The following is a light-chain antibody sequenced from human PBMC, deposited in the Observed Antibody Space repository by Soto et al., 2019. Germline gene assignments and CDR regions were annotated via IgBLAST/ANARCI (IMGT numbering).Light chain of an antibody. CDR1: QGVGGN. Sequence: IVLTQSPDTLSLSPGERATLSCRASQGVGGNLAWYQQRPGQSPRLVTYGASSRAAGLPDRFSGSGSGTDFTLSISRLEPEDFAVYYCQQYHATLPWTFGQGTRVEIK. J-gene: IGKJ1*01. V-gene: IGKV3-20*01. CDR3: QQYHATLPWT. CDR2: GAS.